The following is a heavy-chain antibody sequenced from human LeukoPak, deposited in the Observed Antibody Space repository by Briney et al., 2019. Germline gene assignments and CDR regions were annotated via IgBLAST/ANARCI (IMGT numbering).Heavy chain of an antibody. Sequence: PGGSLRLSCAASGFTFSSYAMSWVRQAPGKGLEWVSAISGSGGSTYYADSVKGRFTISRDNSKNTLYLQMNSLRAEDTAVYYCASHPPQYSSGWYRSSYYYYGMDVWGQGTTVTVSS. D-gene: IGHD6-19*01. CDR1: GFTFSSYA. J-gene: IGHJ6*02. CDR2: ISGSGGST. CDR3: ASHPPQYSSGWYRSSYYYYGMDV. V-gene: IGHV3-23*01.